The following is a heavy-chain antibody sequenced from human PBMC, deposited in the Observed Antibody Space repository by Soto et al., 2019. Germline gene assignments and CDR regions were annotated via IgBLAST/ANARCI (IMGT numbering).Heavy chain of an antibody. D-gene: IGHD1-26*01. Sequence: ASVKVSCKASGGTFSSYAISWVRQAPGQGLEWMGRISAYNGNTNYAQKLQGRVTMTTDTSTSTAYMELRSLRSDDTAVYYCARVVGALGHWFDPWGKGTLVTVSS. CDR1: GGTFSSYA. V-gene: IGHV1-18*01. CDR2: ISAYNGNT. J-gene: IGHJ5*02. CDR3: ARVVGALGHWFDP.